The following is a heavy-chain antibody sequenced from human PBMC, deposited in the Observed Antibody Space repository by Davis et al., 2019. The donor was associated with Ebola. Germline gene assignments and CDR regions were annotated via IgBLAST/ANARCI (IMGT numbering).Heavy chain of an antibody. CDR2: ISGSGGST. CDR3: ARDRIWGGDSGTYYFAR. Sequence: GESLKISCAASGFTFSSYAMSWVRQAPGKGLEWVSAISGSGGSTYYADSVKGRFTISRDNSKNTLYLQMNNLRAEDTALYYCARDRIWGGDSGTYYFARWGQGTLVTVSS. J-gene: IGHJ4*02. CDR1: GFTFSSYA. D-gene: IGHD2-21*02. V-gene: IGHV3-23*01.